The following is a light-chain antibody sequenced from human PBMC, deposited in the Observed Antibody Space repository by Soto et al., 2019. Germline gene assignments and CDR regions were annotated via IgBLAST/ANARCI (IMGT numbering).Light chain of an antibody. CDR1: SSDVGGYNY. V-gene: IGLV2-14*01. CDR3: SSYTTSSTYV. Sequence: QSALTQPASVSGSPLLSVTISCTRTSSDVGGYNYVSWYQQHPGKAPKLMIFDVTNRPSGVSNRFSGSKSGNTASLTISGLQTEDEADYYCSSYTTSSTYVFGIGTKVTVL. J-gene: IGLJ1*01. CDR2: DVT.